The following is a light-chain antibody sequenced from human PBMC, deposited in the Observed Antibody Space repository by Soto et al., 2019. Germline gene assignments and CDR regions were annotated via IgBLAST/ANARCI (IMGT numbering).Light chain of an antibody. CDR1: QSVTNSF. CDR2: GAS. CDR3: QQYGSAPRT. J-gene: IGKJ1*01. V-gene: IGKV3-20*01. Sequence: EIVLTQSPGTLSLSPGERATLSCRASQSVTNSFLAWYQQKPGQAPRLLIYGASTRASGIPDRISGSGSGTDFTLTISRLEPEDSAVYSCQQYGSAPRTCGQGTKVEIK.